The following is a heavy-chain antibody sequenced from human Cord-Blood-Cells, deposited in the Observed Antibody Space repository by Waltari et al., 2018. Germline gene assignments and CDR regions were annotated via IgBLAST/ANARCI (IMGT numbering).Heavy chain of an antibody. Sequence: QVQLVESGGGVVQPGRSLRLSCAASGFPFSSHAINWVRQAPGKGLEWVAVISYDGSNKYYADSVKGRFTISRDNSKNTLYLQMNSLRAEDTAVYYCARDPTYSNYAFDIWGQGTMVTVSS. J-gene: IGHJ3*02. CDR1: GFPFSSHA. CDR2: ISYDGSNK. V-gene: IGHV3-30-3*01. D-gene: IGHD4-4*01. CDR3: ARDPTYSNYAFDI.